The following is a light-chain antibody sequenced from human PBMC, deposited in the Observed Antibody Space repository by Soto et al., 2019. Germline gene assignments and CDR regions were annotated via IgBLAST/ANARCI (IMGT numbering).Light chain of an antibody. Sequence: QSALTQPPSASGSPGQSVTISCTGTSSDVGGYNYVSWYQQYPGKAPKLMIYEVSKRPSGVPDRFSGTKSGNTASLTVSGLKAEDEADYYCSSYVAGNSLLFGGGTKVTVL. V-gene: IGLV2-8*01. CDR3: SSYVAGNSLL. J-gene: IGLJ2*01. CDR1: SSDVGGYNY. CDR2: EVS.